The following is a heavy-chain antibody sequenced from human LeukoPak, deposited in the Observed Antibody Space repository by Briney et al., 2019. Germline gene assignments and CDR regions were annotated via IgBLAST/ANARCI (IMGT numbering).Heavy chain of an antibody. V-gene: IGHV4-39*07. J-gene: IGHJ5*02. CDR2: FEYGGST. Sequence: SETLSLTCTVSGGSISSSSYYWGWIRQAPGKGLEWIGSFEYGGSTYYNPSLKSRVTISVDTSKNQFSLKLSSVTAADTAVYYCARESSWDCRTTSCYEVFDPWGQGTLVTVSS. CDR3: ARESSWDCRTTSCYEVFDP. CDR1: GGSISSSSYY. D-gene: IGHD2-2*01.